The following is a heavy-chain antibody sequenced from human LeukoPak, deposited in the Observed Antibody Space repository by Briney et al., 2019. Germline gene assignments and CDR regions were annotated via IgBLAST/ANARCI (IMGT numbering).Heavy chain of an antibody. D-gene: IGHD6-19*01. Sequence: PSDTLSLTNTVTGGSISSYYCSLIRHPAPQRLYFIGRIYTSGSTNYNPSLKSRVTMSVDMSKNQFSLKLTSVTAADTAVYYCARDLSHSGWYQEGYWGQGTLVTVSS. CDR3: ARDLSHSGWYQEGY. V-gene: IGHV4-4*07. CDR2: IYTSGST. J-gene: IGHJ4*02. CDR1: GGSISSYY.